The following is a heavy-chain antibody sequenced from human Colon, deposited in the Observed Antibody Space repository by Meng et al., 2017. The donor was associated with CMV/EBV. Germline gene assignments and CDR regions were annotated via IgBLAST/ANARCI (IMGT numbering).Heavy chain of an antibody. J-gene: IGHJ4*02. CDR1: GLTFSSDA. CDR3: ARESYYDFWSGSVFDY. CDR2: ISYDGSNN. D-gene: IGHD3-3*01. Sequence: GLTFSSDAMHLVRQAPGKGLEWVAMISYDGSNNYYADSVKGRFTVSRDNSKNTLYLQMNSLRAEDTAVYYCARESYYDFWSGSVFDYWGQGTLVTVSS. V-gene: IGHV3-30-3*01.